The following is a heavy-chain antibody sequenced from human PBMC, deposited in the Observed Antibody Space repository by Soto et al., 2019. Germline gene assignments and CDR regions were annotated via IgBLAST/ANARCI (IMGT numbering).Heavy chain of an antibody. J-gene: IGHJ4*02. Sequence: EVQLVESGGGLVQPGGSQRISCKGSGFSFSSYWMSWVRQAPGKGLEWVASIKQDESEKYYVDSVKGRFTISRDNVDDSVFLHMNSLSAEDTAVYFCVRDVGFDYVNWGQGTLVTVSS. CDR2: IKQDESEK. V-gene: IGHV3-7*01. D-gene: IGHD3-16*01. CDR1: GFSFSSYW. CDR3: VRDVGFDYVN.